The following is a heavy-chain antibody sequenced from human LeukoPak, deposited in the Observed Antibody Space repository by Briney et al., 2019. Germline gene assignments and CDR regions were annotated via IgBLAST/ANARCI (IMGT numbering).Heavy chain of an antibody. D-gene: IGHD4-17*01. CDR1: SYTFTNYG. Sequence: GASVKVSCKASSYTFTNYGISWVRQAPGQGLEWMGWISGYSGNTNYAQKFQDRVIMTTDTSTSTAYMEVRSLRSDDTAVYYCARDRSDSGDYVLLDNRGQGTLVTVSS. CDR3: ARDRSDSGDYVLLDN. V-gene: IGHV1-18*01. J-gene: IGHJ4*02. CDR2: ISGYSGNT.